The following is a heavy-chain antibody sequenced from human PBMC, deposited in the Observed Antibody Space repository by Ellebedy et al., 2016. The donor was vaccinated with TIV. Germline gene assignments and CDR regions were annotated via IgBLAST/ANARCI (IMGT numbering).Heavy chain of an antibody. Sequence: LSLTXXASGFTFNNAWMSWIRQAPGKGLEWVGRIKTKSAGGTTDYPAPVKGRFTVSRDDSKDTLYLQMDSLRPDDTALYYCATGGHYFGSWGQGTLVTVSS. CDR3: ATGGHYFGS. D-gene: IGHD3-10*01. J-gene: IGHJ4*02. V-gene: IGHV3-15*01. CDR2: IKTKSAGGTT. CDR1: GFTFNNAW.